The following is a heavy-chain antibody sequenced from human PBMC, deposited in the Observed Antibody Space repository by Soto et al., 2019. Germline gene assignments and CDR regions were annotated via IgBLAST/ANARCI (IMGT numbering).Heavy chain of an antibody. V-gene: IGHV4-59*01. CDR2: IYYSGST. J-gene: IGHJ4*02. D-gene: IGHD2-2*01. CDR1: GGSISSYY. CDR3: ARAVLPATAPFDY. Sequence: SETLSLTCVVSGGSISSYYWSWIRQPPGKGLEWIGYIYYSGSTNYNPSLQSRVTISVDTSKNQFSLKLSSVTAADTAVYYCARAVLPATAPFDYWGQGTLVTSPQ.